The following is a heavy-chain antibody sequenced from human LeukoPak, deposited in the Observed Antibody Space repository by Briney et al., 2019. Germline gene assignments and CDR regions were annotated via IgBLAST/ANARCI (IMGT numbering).Heavy chain of an antibody. CDR3: TTTLDSSGEGTGIDY. J-gene: IGHJ4*02. Sequence: PGGSLRLSCAASGFTFSNAWMSWVRQAPGKGLEWVGRIKSKTDGGTTDYAAPVKGRFTISRDDSKNTLYLQMNSLKTEGTAVYYCTTTLDSSGEGTGIDYWGQGTLVTVSS. CDR1: GFTFSNAW. CDR2: IKSKTDGGTT. V-gene: IGHV3-15*01. D-gene: IGHD3-22*01.